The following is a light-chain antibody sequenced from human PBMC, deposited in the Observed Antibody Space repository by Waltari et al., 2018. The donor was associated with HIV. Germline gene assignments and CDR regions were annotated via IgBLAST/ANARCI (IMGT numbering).Light chain of an antibody. CDR2: EVT. J-gene: IGLJ2*01. CDR3: SSYADRNGFYVV. V-gene: IGLV2-8*01. CDR1: NSDTGGYHY. Sequence: QSVLTQPPSASGSPGQSVTISCTGTNSDTGGYHYVPWYQQHPGKAPTLVISEVTKRPSGVPDRFSGSKSGTTASLTVSGLQAEDEADYYCSSYADRNGFYVVFGGGTRLTVL.